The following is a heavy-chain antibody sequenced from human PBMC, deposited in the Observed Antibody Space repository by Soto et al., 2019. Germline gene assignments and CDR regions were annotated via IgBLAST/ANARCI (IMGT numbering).Heavy chain of an antibody. V-gene: IGHV1-2*04. Sequence: QVQLVQSGAEVKKPGASVKVSCKASGYTFTGYYMHWVRQAPGQGLEWMGWINPNSGGTNYAQKFQGWVTMTRDTSISTAYMELSRLRSDDTAMYYCARAPGTGANWFDPWGQGTLVTVSS. J-gene: IGHJ5*02. CDR3: ARAPGTGANWFDP. CDR1: GYTFTGYY. D-gene: IGHD4-17*01. CDR2: INPNSGGT.